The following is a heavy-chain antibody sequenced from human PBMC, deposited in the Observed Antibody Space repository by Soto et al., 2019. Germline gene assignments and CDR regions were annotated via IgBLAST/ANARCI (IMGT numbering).Heavy chain of an antibody. CDR1: GFIFSNYW. CDR3: GRGASGSYRLDY. D-gene: IGHD3-10*01. Sequence: EVQLVESGGGLVQPGGSLRLSCAASGFIFSNYWMHWVRQAPGKGLVWVSRINSDGSTRNYADSVKGQFTISRDNAKNTVYLEMNSLRAEDAAVYYCGRGASGSYRLDYWGHGTLVTVSS. V-gene: IGHV3-74*01. J-gene: IGHJ4*01. CDR2: INSDGSTR.